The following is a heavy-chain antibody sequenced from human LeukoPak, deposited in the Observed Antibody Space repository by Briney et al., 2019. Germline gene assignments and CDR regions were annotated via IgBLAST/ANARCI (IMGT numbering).Heavy chain of an antibody. D-gene: IGHD5-12*01. Sequence: PSQTLSLTCTVSGGSISSGGYYWSWIRQPPGKGLEWIGYIYHSGSTYYNPSLKSRVTISVDRSKNQFSLKLSSVTAADTAVYYCARAERLFPLDYWGQGTLVTVSS. V-gene: IGHV4-30-2*01. CDR3: ARAERLFPLDY. J-gene: IGHJ4*02. CDR2: IYHSGST. CDR1: GGSISSGGYY.